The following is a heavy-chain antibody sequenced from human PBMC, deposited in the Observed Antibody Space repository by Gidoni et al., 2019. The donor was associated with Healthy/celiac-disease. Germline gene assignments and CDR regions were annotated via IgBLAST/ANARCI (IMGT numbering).Heavy chain of an antibody. CDR2: IYYSGST. D-gene: IGHD3-22*01. Sequence: QLQLQESGPGLVKPSETLSLTCTVSGGSISSSSSYWGWIRQPPGKGLEWIGSIYYSGSTYYNPSLKSRVTISVDTSKNQFSLKLSSVTAADTAVYYCARSDYYDSSGYYRNPNNFDYWGQGTLVTVSS. CDR3: ARSDYYDSSGYYRNPNNFDY. V-gene: IGHV4-39*07. CDR1: GGSISSSSSY. J-gene: IGHJ4*02.